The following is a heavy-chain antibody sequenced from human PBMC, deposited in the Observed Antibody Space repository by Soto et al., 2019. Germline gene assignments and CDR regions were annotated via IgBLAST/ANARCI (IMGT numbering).Heavy chain of an antibody. J-gene: IGHJ6*02. CDR1: GFTFSSYA. D-gene: IGHD1-26*01. V-gene: IGHV3-23*01. CDR3: AKDHSPRSIGGAHYGMDV. CDR2: ISGSGGST. Sequence: GGSLRLSCAASGFTFSSYAMSWVRQAPGKGLEWVSAISGSGGSTYYADSVKGRFTISRDNSKNTLYLQMNSLRAEDTAVYYCAKDHSPRSIGGAHYGMDVWGQGTTVTVSS.